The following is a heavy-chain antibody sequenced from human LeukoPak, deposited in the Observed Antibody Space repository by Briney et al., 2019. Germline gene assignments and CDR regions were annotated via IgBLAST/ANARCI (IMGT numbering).Heavy chain of an antibody. CDR3: ARKGCTGDCYRFDP. D-gene: IGHD2-21*02. CDR1: GYTFNTYG. V-gene: IGHV1-18*01. CDR2: INTDNGNT. Sequence: GASVKVSCKASGYTFNTYGISWVRQAPGQRPEWMGWINTDNGNTKYAQKFQGRVTMTPDTSTSTAYMELSSLRSDDTAVYYCARKGCTGDCYRFDPWGQGTLVTVSS. J-gene: IGHJ5*02.